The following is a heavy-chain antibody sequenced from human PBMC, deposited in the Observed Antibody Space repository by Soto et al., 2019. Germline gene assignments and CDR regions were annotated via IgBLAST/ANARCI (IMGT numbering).Heavy chain of an antibody. Sequence: QVQLQESGPGLVKPSQTLSLTCTVSGGSISTVDYWWSWIRQSPDMGLEWIGHIYDGGRTYNNPSLESRVTMSVDPAKGQLSPTLSSVSAADTAVYYCARGPSGDKVDSWGQGTLVTVSS. CDR3: ARGPSGDKVDS. CDR2: IYDGGRT. D-gene: IGHD7-27*01. J-gene: IGHJ4*02. V-gene: IGHV4-30-4*01. CDR1: GGSISTVDYW.